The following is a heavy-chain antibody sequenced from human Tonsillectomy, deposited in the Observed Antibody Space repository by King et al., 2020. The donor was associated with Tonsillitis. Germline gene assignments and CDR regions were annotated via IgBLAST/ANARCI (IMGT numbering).Heavy chain of an antibody. J-gene: IGHJ4*02. CDR2: IYWDDDK. CDR1: GFSLSTNGVG. D-gene: IGHD3-3*01. CDR3: AHLTETYSVFWV. V-gene: IGHV2-5*02. Sequence: TLKESGPTLVKPTQTLTLTCTFSGFSLSTNGVGVGWIRQPPGKALEWLALIYWDDDKRYSPSLKSRLIITKDTSKNQVVLTMTNMDPVDTDTYYCAHLTETYSVFWVWGQGTVVTVSS.